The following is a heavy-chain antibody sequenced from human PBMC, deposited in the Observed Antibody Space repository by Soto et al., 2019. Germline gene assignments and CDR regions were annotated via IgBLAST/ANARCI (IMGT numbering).Heavy chain of an antibody. D-gene: IGHD2-15*01. CDR2: ISSSGSTI. CDR3: ARQSSGGSCYDY. Sequence: VGSLRLSCAASGFTFSDYDVSWIRQAPGKGLEWVSYISSSGSTIYYADSVKGRFTISRDNAKNSLYLQMNSLRAEDTAVYYCARQSSGGSCYDYWGQGTLVTVSS. CDR1: GFTFSDYD. V-gene: IGHV3-11*01. J-gene: IGHJ4*02.